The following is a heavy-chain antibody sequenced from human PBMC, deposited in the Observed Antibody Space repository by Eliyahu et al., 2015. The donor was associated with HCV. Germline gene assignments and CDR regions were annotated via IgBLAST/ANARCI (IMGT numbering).Heavy chain of an antibody. CDR3: TRESGDPYHSMDV. V-gene: IGHV1-2*02. D-gene: IGHD3-10*01. Sequence: QVQLVQSGTEVKXPGASVKVSCKVSGYTFAGCHMQXWVRQAPGQGLEWMGWINPNNGGTRYAQKFQGRVTMTRDTSVSTVYMELSSLTSDDTAVYYCTRESGDPYHSMDVWGQGTTVTVSS. CDR1: GYTFAGCH. CDR2: INPNNGGT. J-gene: IGHJ6*02.